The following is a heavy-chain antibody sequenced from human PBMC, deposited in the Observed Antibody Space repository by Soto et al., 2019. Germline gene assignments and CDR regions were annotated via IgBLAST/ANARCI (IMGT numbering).Heavy chain of an antibody. CDR3: VRPLPSGRNYGMDV. J-gene: IGHJ6*02. CDR2: IYNDGTT. Sequence: GGSLRLSCTAYGVGVRDNYMSWGRQGPGMGLEWVSVIYNDGTTYYADSVKGRFPLSRDTSKNTLSLQMDSLRAEDTAVYYCVRPLPSGRNYGMDVWGQGTTVTVSS. D-gene: IGHD3-10*01. CDR1: GVGVRDNY. V-gene: IGHV3-53*01.